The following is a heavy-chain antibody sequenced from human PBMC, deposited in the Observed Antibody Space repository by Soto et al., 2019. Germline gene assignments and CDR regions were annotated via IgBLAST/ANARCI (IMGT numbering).Heavy chain of an antibody. D-gene: IGHD2-2*01. CDR2: IYTSGST. CDR3: ARGYCTSTSCSIFNS. Sequence: SETLSLTCTVSGGSISSYYWSWIRQPAGKGLEWIGRIYTSGSTNYNPSLKSRVTMSVDTSKNQFSLKLSSVTAADTAVYYCARGYCTSTSCSIFNSWGQGTLVTSPQ. V-gene: IGHV4-4*07. CDR1: GGSISSYY. J-gene: IGHJ4*02.